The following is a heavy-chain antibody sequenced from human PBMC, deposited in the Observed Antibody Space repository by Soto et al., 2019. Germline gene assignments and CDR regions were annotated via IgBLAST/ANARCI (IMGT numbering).Heavy chain of an antibody. V-gene: IGHV3-7*04. CDR3: ARGPDYGSWVDYFDP. CDR1: GFTFSRHW. D-gene: IGHD4-17*01. CDR2: IKKDGSEE. Sequence: EVLLVESGGGLVQPGGSLRLSCAGSGFTFSRHWMTWVRQAPGKGLEWVANIKKDGSEEYYVDSVKGRFTISRDNAKSSLFLQMNSVRAEDTAVYYCARGPDYGSWVDYFDPWGQGTLVTVSP. J-gene: IGHJ5*02.